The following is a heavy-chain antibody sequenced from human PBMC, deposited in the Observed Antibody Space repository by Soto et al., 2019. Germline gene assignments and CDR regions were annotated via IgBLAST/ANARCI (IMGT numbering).Heavy chain of an antibody. CDR1: GFTFIKHA. D-gene: IGHD5-12*01. CDR2: ISGTTGTT. CDR3: AKYYSVYDPGRPNYYYAMDV. J-gene: IGHJ6*02. V-gene: IGHV3-23*01. Sequence: HPGGSLRLSCAASGFTFIKHAMNWVRQAPGKGLEWVSGISGTTGTTYYADSVEGRFTISRDNSKNTVYLQMNFLRADDTAIYYCAKYYSVYDPGRPNYYYAMDVWGQGTTVTVSS.